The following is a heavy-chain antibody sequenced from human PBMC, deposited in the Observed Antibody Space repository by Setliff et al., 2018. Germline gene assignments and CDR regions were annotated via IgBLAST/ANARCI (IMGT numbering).Heavy chain of an antibody. CDR2: IFSNDEK. D-gene: IGHD3-10*01. V-gene: IGHV2-26*01. CDR3: ARRMVRGVIRYYYYGMDV. J-gene: IGHJ6*02. Sequence: SGPTLVNPTETLTLTCTVSGFSLSNARMGVSWIRQPPGKALEWLAHIFSNDEKSYSTSLKSRLTISKDTSKSQVVLTMTNMDPVDTATYYCARRMVRGVIRYYYYGMDVWGQGTTVTVSS. CDR1: GFSLSNARMG.